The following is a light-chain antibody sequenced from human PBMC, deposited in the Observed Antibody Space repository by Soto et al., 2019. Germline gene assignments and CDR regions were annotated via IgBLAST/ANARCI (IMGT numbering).Light chain of an antibody. Sequence: QSVLTQPPSVSAAPGQKVTISCSGSSSNIGGNSVSWYQQLPGTAPTLLIYDDNKRPSGIPDRFSGSKSVTSATLGITGFQTGDEADYYCGSWDSSLSAYVFGTGSKVTGL. V-gene: IGLV1-51*01. CDR3: GSWDSSLSAYV. CDR2: DDN. CDR1: SSNIGGNS. J-gene: IGLJ1*01.